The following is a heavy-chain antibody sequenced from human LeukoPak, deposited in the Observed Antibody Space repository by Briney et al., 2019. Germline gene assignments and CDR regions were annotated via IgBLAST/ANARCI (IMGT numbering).Heavy chain of an antibody. J-gene: IGHJ4*02. CDR1: GFTFSNYA. D-gene: IGHD6-13*01. CDR3: AKDRYSSSWYPDY. Sequence: GGSLRLSCAASGFTFSNYAMSWVRQAPGKGLEGVSAIVGSGASTYYADSVKGRFTISRDNAKNSLYLQMNSLRAEDTALYYCAKDRYSSSWYPDYWGQGTLVTVSS. CDR2: IVGSGAST. V-gene: IGHV3-23*01.